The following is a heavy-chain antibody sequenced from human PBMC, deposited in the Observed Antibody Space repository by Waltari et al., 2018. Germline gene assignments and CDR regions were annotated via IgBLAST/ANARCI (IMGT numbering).Heavy chain of an antibody. V-gene: IGHV3-15*01. Sequence: EVQLVESGGGLVKTGGSLRLSCSASGFPFSKACMNWLRQAPGKGLEWGGRIKRTVYGWTTDYAAPGQGRFTISRDYSKNTLYLQMSSLRTEDTAVYYCLFVDTALIIPDVLDLWGQGTLVTVSS. CDR3: LFVDTALIIPDVLDL. CDR1: GFPFSKAC. J-gene: IGHJ3*01. CDR2: IKRTVYGWTT. D-gene: IGHD5-18*01.